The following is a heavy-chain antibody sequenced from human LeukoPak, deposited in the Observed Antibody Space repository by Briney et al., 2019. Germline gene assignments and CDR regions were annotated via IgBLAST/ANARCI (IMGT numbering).Heavy chain of an antibody. Sequence: SETLSLTCTVCGGAVTSDYWSLIRQPPGKGLEWIGYIYYTGRTSYNPSLESRVSISVDMSKNQFSLKVSSVTAADTAVYYCARPNWNYWHFDLWGRGTLVTVSS. J-gene: IGHJ2*01. CDR2: IYYTGRT. D-gene: IGHD1-20*01. CDR3: ARPNWNYWHFDL. CDR1: GGAVTSDY. V-gene: IGHV4-59*02.